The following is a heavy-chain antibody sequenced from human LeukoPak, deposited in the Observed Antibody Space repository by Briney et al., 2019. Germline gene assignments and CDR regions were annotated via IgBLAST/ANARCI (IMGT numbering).Heavy chain of an antibody. Sequence: GTSVTVSCTASGFTFTCAAMQWVGQARGQRLEWIGWIVVGSGNTNYAQKFQERVTITRGMTTSTAYMELSSLRSEDTAVYYCAAGIQLWYHQAGDAFDIWGQGTMVTVSS. CDR1: GFTFTCAA. V-gene: IGHV1-58*02. D-gene: IGHD5-18*01. CDR2: IVVGSGNT. J-gene: IGHJ3*02. CDR3: AAGIQLWYHQAGDAFDI.